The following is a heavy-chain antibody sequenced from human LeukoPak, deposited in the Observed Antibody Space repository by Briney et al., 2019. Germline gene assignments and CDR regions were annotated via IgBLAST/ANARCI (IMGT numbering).Heavy chain of an antibody. CDR1: GGSFSGYY. CDR3: AREPPRIYYYYYYGMDV. V-gene: IGHV4-34*01. J-gene: IGHJ6*02. Sequence: SETLSVTCAVYGGSFSGYYWSWIRQPLGKGLEWIGEINHSGSTNYNPSLKSRVTISVDTSKNQFSLKLSSVTAADTAVYYCAREPPRIYYYYYYGMDVWGQGTTVTVSS. CDR2: INHSGST.